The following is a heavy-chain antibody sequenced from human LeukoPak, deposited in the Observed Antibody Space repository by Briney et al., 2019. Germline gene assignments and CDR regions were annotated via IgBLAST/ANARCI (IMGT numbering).Heavy chain of an antibody. J-gene: IGHJ3*02. Sequence: GGSLRLSCGDSGFTFTSYGISWVLQAPGKGLEWLSTITGSGGSTYYADSVKGRFTISRDNSKNTLYLQMNSLIAEDTAVYYCAKGRSYFIAFDIWGQGTMVTVSS. V-gene: IGHV3-23*01. CDR3: AKGRSYFIAFDI. CDR1: GFTFTSYG. D-gene: IGHD1-26*01. CDR2: ITGSGGST.